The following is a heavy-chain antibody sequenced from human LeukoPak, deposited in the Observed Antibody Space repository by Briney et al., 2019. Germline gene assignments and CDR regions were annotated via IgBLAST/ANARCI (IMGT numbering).Heavy chain of an antibody. CDR2: IYSGGDT. D-gene: IGHD1-7*01. Sequence: TGGSLRLSCAASGFTVSSNYMSWVRQAPGKGLAWVSVIYSGGDTYYADSVKGRFTISRDDSRNTLYLQVNSLRAEDTAVYHCAKVIRNYDMAFDYWGQGTLVTVSS. J-gene: IGHJ4*02. V-gene: IGHV3-53*01. CDR1: GFTVSSNY. CDR3: AKVIRNYDMAFDY.